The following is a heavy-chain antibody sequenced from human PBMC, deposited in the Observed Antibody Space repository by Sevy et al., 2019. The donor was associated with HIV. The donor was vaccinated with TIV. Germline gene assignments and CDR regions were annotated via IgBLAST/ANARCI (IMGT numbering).Heavy chain of an antibody. J-gene: IGHJ4*02. CDR2: ISDDSRYI. D-gene: IGHD3-3*01. CDR3: ARDFTVFGVVSGIDY. CDR1: GFTFRTYS. Sequence: GGSLILSCAASGFTFRTYSMNWVRQAPGKGLEWLSSISDDSRYIYYSDSVKGRFTISRANAKNFLFLQMNNLRVEDTAIYYCARDFTVFGVVSGIDYWGQGNLVTVSS. V-gene: IGHV3-21*04.